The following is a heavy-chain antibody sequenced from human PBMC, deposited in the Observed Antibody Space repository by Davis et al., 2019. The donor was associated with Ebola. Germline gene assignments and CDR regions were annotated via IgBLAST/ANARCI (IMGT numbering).Heavy chain of an antibody. D-gene: IGHD2-8*02. CDR3: ASLRRTITGMDDGFDI. CDR1: GYSFTAYW. Sequence: GESLKISCKVSGYSFTAYWIGWVRQMPGKGLEWMGIIYTGDSDTRYSPSFRGQVTMSADKSIKTAFLQWSSLKASDTAMYYCASLRRTITGMDDGFDIWGQGRMVTVSS. V-gene: IGHV5-51*01. CDR2: IYTGDSDT. J-gene: IGHJ3*02.